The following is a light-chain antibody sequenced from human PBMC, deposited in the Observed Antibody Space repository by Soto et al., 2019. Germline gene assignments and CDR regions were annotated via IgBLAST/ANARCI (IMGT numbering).Light chain of an antibody. CDR3: CSYAGSYTFYV. Sequence: QSVLTQPRSVSGSPGQSVTISCTGTSSDVGGYNYVSWYQQHPGKAPKLMIYDVSKRPSGVPDRFSGSKSGNTASLIISGLQAEDEADYYCCSYAGSYTFYVFGTGTKLTVL. J-gene: IGLJ1*01. CDR1: SSDVGGYNY. CDR2: DVS. V-gene: IGLV2-11*01.